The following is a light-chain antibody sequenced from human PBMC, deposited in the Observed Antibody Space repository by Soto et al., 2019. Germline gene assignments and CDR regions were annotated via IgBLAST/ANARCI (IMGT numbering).Light chain of an antibody. V-gene: IGLV2-8*01. CDR2: DLT. CDR1: SSDVGKYIH. CDR3: CAYAGNDNLV. J-gene: IGLJ2*01. Sequence: QSALTQPPSVSGSPRQSVIISCTGTSSDVGKYIHVSWYQQHPGKAPKALIYDLTKRPSGVPDRFSASKSGNTAFLTVSGLQTEDEADYYCCAYAGNDNLVFGGGTKLTVL.